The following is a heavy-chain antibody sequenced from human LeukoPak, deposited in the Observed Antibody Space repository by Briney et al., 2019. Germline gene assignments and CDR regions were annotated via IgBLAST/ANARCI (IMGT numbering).Heavy chain of an antibody. CDR1: GGSISISSYY. CDR3: AGRYFDWLRGIDP. Sequence: SETLSLTCTVSGGSISISSYYWGWISQPPGKGLEWIGSVYYSGSTYYNPSLKSRVTISVDTSKHQFSLKLSSVTAADTAVYYCAGRYFDWLRGIDPWGQGTLVTVSS. V-gene: IGHV4-39*01. J-gene: IGHJ5*02. CDR2: VYYSGST. D-gene: IGHD3-9*01.